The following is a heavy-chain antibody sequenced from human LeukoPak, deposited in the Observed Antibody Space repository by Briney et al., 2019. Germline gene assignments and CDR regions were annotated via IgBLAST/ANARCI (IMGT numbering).Heavy chain of an antibody. CDR2: INPSGGST. V-gene: IGHV1-46*01. Sequence: ASVKVSCKASGYIFTKYYVHWVRQAPGQGLEWMGRINPSGGSTSYAQKFQGRVTMTRDTSMSTVYMELSGLRSEDTAVYYCAKEGGTAGTVWGQGTLVTVSS. D-gene: IGHD6-13*01. CDR1: GYIFTKYY. J-gene: IGHJ4*02. CDR3: AKEGGTAGTV.